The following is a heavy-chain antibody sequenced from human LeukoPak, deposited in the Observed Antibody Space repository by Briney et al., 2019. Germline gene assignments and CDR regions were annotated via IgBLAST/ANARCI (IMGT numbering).Heavy chain of an antibody. CDR2: INPSGGST. Sequence: ASVTVSCTASGYTFTTYYIHWVRQAPGQGLEWMGIINPSGGSTSYAQKFQGRVTMTRDTSTSTVYMELSSLRSEDTAVYYCASYGSGTYYFDYWGQGTLVTVSS. CDR1: GYTFTTYY. D-gene: IGHD3-10*01. J-gene: IGHJ4*02. CDR3: ASYGSGTYYFDY. V-gene: IGHV1-46*01.